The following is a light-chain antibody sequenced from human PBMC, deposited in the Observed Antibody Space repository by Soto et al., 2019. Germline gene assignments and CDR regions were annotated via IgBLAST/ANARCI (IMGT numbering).Light chain of an antibody. Sequence: EIVLTQSTGTLCLSPGERATRSYRASQSVSSNYFAWYQQKPGQAPRLLIYGVSSRATGIPDRFSGSGSGTDFTLTISRLEPEDFAVYYCQQYGSSPPITFGQGTRLEIK. V-gene: IGKV3-20*01. CDR2: GVS. J-gene: IGKJ5*01. CDR1: QSVSSNY. CDR3: QQYGSSPPIT.